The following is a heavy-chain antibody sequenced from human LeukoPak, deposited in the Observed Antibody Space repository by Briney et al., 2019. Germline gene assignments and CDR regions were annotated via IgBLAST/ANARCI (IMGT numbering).Heavy chain of an antibody. D-gene: IGHD3-22*01. CDR1: GGTFSSYA. V-gene: IGHV1-69*06. CDR3: ASSYYDSSSSGWFDP. J-gene: IGHJ5*02. Sequence: ASVKVSCKASGGTFSSYAISWVRQAPGQGLEWMGGIIPIFGTANYAQKFQGRVTITADKSTSTAYMELSSLRSEDTAVYYCASSYYDSSSSGWFDPWGQGTLVTVSS. CDR2: IIPIFGTA.